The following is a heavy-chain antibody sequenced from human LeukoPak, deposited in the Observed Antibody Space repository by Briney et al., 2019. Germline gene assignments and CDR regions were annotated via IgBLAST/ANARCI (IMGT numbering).Heavy chain of an antibody. Sequence: ASETLSLTCTVSGGSISSYYWSWIRQPPGKGLEWIGYIYYSGSTNYNPSLKSRVTISVDTSKNQFSLKLSSVTAADTAVYYCARGYGLWSGYFDPWGQGTLVTVSS. CDR3: ARGYGLWSGYFDP. D-gene: IGHD3-3*01. CDR1: GGSISSYY. V-gene: IGHV4-59*01. J-gene: IGHJ5*02. CDR2: IYYSGST.